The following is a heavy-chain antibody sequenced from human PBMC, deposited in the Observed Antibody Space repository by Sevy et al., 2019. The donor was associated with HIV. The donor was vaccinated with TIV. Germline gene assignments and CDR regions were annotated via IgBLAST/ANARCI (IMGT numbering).Heavy chain of an antibody. CDR2: INAGNGNT. CDR3: ASEIRRGDAFDI. D-gene: IGHD3-10*01. CDR1: GYTFTSYA. V-gene: IGHV1-3*01. J-gene: IGHJ3*02. Sequence: ASVKVSCKASGYTFTSYAMHWVRQAPGQRLEWMGCINAGNGNTKYSQKFQGRVTITRDTSASTAYMELSSLRSEDTAGYYCASEIRRGDAFDIWGQGTMVTVSS.